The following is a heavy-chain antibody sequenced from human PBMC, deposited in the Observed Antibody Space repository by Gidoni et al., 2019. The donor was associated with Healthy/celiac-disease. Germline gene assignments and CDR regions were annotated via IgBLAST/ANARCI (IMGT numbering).Heavy chain of an antibody. CDR3: AKVYIRLTMVRGGSYFDY. CDR2: ISYDGSNK. J-gene: IGHJ4*02. CDR1: GFTFSSYG. V-gene: IGHV3-30*18. D-gene: IGHD3-10*01. Sequence: QVQLVESGGGVVQPGRSLRLSCAASGFTFSSYGMHWVRQAPGKGLEWVAVISYDGSNKYYADSVKGRFTISRDNSKNTLYLQMNSLRAEDTAVYYCAKVYIRLTMVRGGSYFDYWGQGTLVTVSS.